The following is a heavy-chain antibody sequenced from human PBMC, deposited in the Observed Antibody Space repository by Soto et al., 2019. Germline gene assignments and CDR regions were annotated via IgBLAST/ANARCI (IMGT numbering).Heavy chain of an antibody. V-gene: IGHV4-39*01. Sequence: QVQLQESGPGLVKPSETLSLTCAVSGASLSSNFYFWAWVRQAPGKDLEWIGSLDYSGATYYNPSLGSRVTISAEASKNEFSLKVTSVTAADSAMYYCSTLTRGGMSKFDCWGQGLLVTVSS. CDR1: GASLSSNFYF. CDR2: LDYSGAT. J-gene: IGHJ4*02. D-gene: IGHD3-16*01. CDR3: STLTRGGMSKFDC.